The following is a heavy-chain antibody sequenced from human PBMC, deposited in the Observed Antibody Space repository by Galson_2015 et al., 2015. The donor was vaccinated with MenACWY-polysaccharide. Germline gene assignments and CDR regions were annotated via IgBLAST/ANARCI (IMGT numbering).Heavy chain of an antibody. J-gene: IGHJ3*02. Sequence: TLSLTCTVSGGSISSGGYYWSWIRQHPGKGLEWIGYIYYSGSTYYNPSLKSRVTISVDTSKNQFSLKLSSVTAADTAVYYCASLGPVVPAALSGYDAFDIWGQGTMVTVSS. CDR2: IYYSGST. CDR1: GGSISSGGYY. V-gene: IGHV4-31*03. D-gene: IGHD2-2*01. CDR3: ASLGPVVPAALSGYDAFDI.